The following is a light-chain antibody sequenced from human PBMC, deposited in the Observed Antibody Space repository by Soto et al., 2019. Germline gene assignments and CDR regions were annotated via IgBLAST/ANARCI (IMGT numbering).Light chain of an antibody. V-gene: IGKV3-20*01. Sequence: EIVLTQSPGALSWSPGERATLSCRASQTVSDNYLAWYQQKPGQAPRLLIYGASTRATGIPDRFSGSGSGTDFTLTISRLEPEDFAVYYCQQYGGSPRVSFGGGTKVEIK. CDR3: QQYGGSPRVS. CDR1: QTVSDNY. CDR2: GAS. J-gene: IGKJ4*01.